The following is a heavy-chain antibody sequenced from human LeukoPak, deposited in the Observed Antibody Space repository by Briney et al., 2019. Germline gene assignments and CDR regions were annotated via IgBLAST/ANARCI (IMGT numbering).Heavy chain of an antibody. J-gene: IGHJ5*02. Sequence: SETLSLTCSVSGGSVNSGIYYWSWIRQPPGKGLEWIGLIDYSGSTRYNPSLMSRVIISVGTPKNQFSLKLSSVIDADTAVYYCARAQYCSGGTCYSVNWFDPWGQGTLVTVSS. CDR2: IDYSGST. CDR1: GGSVNSGIYY. D-gene: IGHD2-15*01. CDR3: ARAQYCSGGTCYSVNWFDP. V-gene: IGHV4-61*01.